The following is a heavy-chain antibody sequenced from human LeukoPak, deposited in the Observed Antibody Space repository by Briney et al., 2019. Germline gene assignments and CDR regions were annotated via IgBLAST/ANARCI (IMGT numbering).Heavy chain of an antibody. J-gene: IGHJ4*02. Sequence: SVTLTLTCSLSGDPLSRYHWSWIRQPPGKGREWIGYMHYSGSTNHNPSLKSRVTISVDTSKNQRSLKLSSVTAADTAVYYCAKYRASEFDYWGQGTLVTVSS. D-gene: IGHD5-12*01. CDR1: GDPLSRYH. CDR2: MHYSGST. CDR3: AKYRASEFDY. V-gene: IGHV4-59*01.